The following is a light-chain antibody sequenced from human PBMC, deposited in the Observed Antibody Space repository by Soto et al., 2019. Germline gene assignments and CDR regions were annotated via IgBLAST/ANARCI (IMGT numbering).Light chain of an antibody. Sequence: DIQMTQSPSTLSASVGERVTITCRASQSVSSWLAWYQQRPGNAPNLLIYKASSLESGVPSRFSGSGSGTEFTLTVSSLQPDDFAAYYCQQYDSYPLTFGGGTKVEIK. CDR3: QQYDSYPLT. CDR2: KAS. CDR1: QSVSSW. J-gene: IGKJ4*01. V-gene: IGKV1-5*03.